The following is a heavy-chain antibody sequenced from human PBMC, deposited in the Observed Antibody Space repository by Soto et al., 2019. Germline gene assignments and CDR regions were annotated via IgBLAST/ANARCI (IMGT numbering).Heavy chain of an antibody. Sequence: SQTLSLTCAISGDSVSSNSAAWNWIRLSPSRGLEWLARTYYRSRWYNDYAVSVRSRITVNPDTSKNQFSLQLTSVTPEDTAVYYCARRITIFGVATGRDYYYYGMDVWGQGTTVTVSS. CDR1: GDSVSSNSAA. J-gene: IGHJ6*02. CDR2: TYYRSRWYN. CDR3: ARRITIFGVATGRDYYYYGMDV. D-gene: IGHD3-3*01. V-gene: IGHV6-1*01.